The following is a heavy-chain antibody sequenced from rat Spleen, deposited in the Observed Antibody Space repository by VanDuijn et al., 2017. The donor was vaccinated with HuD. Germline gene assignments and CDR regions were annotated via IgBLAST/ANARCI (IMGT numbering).Heavy chain of an antibody. CDR1: GFSLTSHH. J-gene: IGHJ2*01. V-gene: IGHV2-43*01. CDR3: ARADRETYAHFDY. Sequence: QVQLKESGPGLVQPSQTLSLTCTVSGFSLTSHHVSWVRQPPGKGLEWMGVIWTGGSTDYSSVLKSRLSITRDTSKSQVFLKMNSLQTEDTATYYCARADRETYAHFDYWGQGVMVTVSS. CDR2: IWTGGST. D-gene: IGHD1-6*01.